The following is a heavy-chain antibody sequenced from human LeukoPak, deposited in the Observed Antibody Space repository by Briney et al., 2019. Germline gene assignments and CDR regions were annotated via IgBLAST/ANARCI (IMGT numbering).Heavy chain of an antibody. D-gene: IGHD6-13*01. Sequence: ASVKVSCKASGFTFTDYYLHWVRQAPGQGLEWMGWINPKSGGTNYAQKFQGRVTMTRDTSISTAYMELRSLRSDDTAVYYCARGGYSSSLYNWFDPWGQGTLVTVSS. CDR3: ARGGYSSSLYNWFDP. J-gene: IGHJ5*02. V-gene: IGHV1-2*02. CDR2: INPKSGGT. CDR1: GFTFTDYY.